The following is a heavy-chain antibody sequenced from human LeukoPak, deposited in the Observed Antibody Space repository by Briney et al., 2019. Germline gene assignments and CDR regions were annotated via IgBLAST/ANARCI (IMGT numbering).Heavy chain of an antibody. D-gene: IGHD1-26*01. Sequence: PSETLSLTCTVSGGSISSSSYYWGWIRQPPGKGLEWIGSIYYSGSTYYNPSLKSRVTISVDTSKNQFSLKLSSVTAADTAVYYCARHEGGSYYFDYWGQGTLVTVSS. J-gene: IGHJ4*02. CDR3: ARHEGGSYYFDY. CDR2: IYYSGST. V-gene: IGHV4-39*01. CDR1: GGSISSSSYY.